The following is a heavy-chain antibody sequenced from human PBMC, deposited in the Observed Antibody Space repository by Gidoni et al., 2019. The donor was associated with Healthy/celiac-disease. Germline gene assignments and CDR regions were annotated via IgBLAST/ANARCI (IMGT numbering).Heavy chain of an antibody. CDR3: ARDPGYDRPSFDY. V-gene: IGHV1-69*06. Sequence: QVQLVQSGAEVKKPGSSVKVSCKASGGTFSSYAISWVRQAPGQGLAGMGGIIPILGTANYAQNVKGRVTITADKATSTAYRELSSLRSEDTAVYYCARDPGYDRPSFDYWGQGTLVTVSS. CDR1: GGTFSSYA. D-gene: IGHD3-22*01. CDR2: IIPILGTA. J-gene: IGHJ4*02.